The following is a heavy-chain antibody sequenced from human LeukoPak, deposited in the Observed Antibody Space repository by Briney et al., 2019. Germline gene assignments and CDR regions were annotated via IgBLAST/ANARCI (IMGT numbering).Heavy chain of an antibody. CDR3: TSHAAFDP. J-gene: IGHJ5*02. Sequence: GGSLRLSCAASGFTFNNAWMNWVRQAPGKGLEWVGRIKSKNVGGTTDYAAPVKGRFAISRDDSKNTVYLQMNSLKIEDTAVYYCTSHAAFDPWGQGTLVTVSS. CDR2: IKSKNVGGTT. CDR1: GFTFNNAW. V-gene: IGHV3-15*01.